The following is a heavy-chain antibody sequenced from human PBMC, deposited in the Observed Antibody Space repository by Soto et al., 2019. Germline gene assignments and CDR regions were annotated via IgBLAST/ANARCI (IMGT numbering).Heavy chain of an antibody. Sequence: GGSLRLSCAASGFTFSSYGMHWVRQAPGKGLEWVAVISYDGSNKYYADSVKGRFTISRDNSKNTLYLQMNSLRAEDTAVYYCAKYYYDSSAPPGYWGQGTLVTVSS. CDR2: ISYDGSNK. J-gene: IGHJ4*02. V-gene: IGHV3-30*18. CDR3: AKYYYDSSAPPGY. CDR1: GFTFSSYG. D-gene: IGHD3-22*01.